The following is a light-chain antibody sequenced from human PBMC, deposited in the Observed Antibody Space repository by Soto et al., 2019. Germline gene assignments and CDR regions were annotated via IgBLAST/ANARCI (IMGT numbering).Light chain of an antibody. CDR2: DTS. Sequence: LTQSPAILSLSPGDRATLSCTASQSVDTYIAGYQQRPGQPPRLLIHDTSHRASGDPARFRGSGSGTDFTLTITGLEPEDFAVYFCQQRRTWFSFGPGP. V-gene: IGKV3-11*01. CDR3: QQRRTWFS. CDR1: QSVDTY. J-gene: IGKJ3*01.